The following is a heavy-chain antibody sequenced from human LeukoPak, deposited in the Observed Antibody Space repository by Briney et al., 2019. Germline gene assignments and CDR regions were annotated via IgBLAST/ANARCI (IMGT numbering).Heavy chain of an antibody. CDR3: ARSASEAAFEDY. Sequence: ASVKVSCKASGYTFSSYNINWVRQATGRGLEWMTWMNPNSGYTGYAQKFQGRVTMTRDTSISTAYMELSSLTSEDTAVYYCARSASEAAFEDYWGQGTLVTVSS. D-gene: IGHD2-15*01. J-gene: IGHJ4*02. CDR1: GYTFSSYN. CDR2: MNPNSGYT. V-gene: IGHV1-8*01.